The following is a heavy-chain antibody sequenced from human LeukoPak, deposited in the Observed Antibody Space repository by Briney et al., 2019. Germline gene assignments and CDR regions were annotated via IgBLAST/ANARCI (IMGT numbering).Heavy chain of an antibody. CDR1: GYTFTSYY. CDR2: INPSGGST. D-gene: IGHD5-18*01. V-gene: IGHV1-46*01. Sequence: ASVKVSCKASGYTFTSYYMHWVRQAPGQGLDWMGIINPSGGSTSYAQKFQGRVTMTRDMSTSTVYMELSSLRSEDTAVYYCARALPHRRLMDTTMEQHWFDPWGQGTLVTVSS. J-gene: IGHJ5*02. CDR3: ARALPHRRLMDTTMEQHWFDP.